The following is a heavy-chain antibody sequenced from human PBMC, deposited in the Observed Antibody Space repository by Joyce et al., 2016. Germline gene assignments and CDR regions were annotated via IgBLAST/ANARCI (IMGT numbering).Heavy chain of an antibody. Sequence: QVQLQESGPGLVKPSETLSLTCTVSGGSIYSDHWSWIRQPPGKGLEWSGHVHDTESANYIPSFESRVTISLDVSNNRFFLNLNSVTAADTAIYYCAADRRGASGTGSWGQGILVTVSS. V-gene: IGHV4-59*01. CDR2: VHDTESA. CDR1: GGSIYSDH. CDR3: AADRRGASGTGS. J-gene: IGHJ5*02. D-gene: IGHD6-13*01.